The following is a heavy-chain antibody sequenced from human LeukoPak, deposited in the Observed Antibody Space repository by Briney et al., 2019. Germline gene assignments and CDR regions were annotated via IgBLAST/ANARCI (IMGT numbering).Heavy chain of an antibody. CDR3: ARLIYNMLTGYQTNWFDP. J-gene: IGHJ5*02. CDR2: IYYSGST. D-gene: IGHD3-9*01. V-gene: IGHV4-39*07. CDR1: GGSISSSSYY. Sequence: SETLSLTCTVSGGSISSSSYYWGWIRQPPGKGLEWIGSIYYSGSTYYNPSLKSRATISVDTSKNQFSLKLSSVTAADTAVYYWARLIYNMLTGYQTNWFDPCGQGTLVTVSS.